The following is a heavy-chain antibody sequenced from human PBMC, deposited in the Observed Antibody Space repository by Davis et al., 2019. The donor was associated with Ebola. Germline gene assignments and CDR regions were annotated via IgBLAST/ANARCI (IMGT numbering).Heavy chain of an antibody. CDR1: GFTFSSYS. J-gene: IGHJ6*03. CDR2: ISSSSSYI. D-gene: IGHD3-22*01. CDR3: AREGTITTGYYYMDV. Sequence: GESLKISCAASGFTFSSYSMNWVRQAPGKGLEWVSSISSSSSYIYYADSVKGRFTISRDNAKNSLYLQMNSLRAEDTAVYYCAREGTITTGYYYMDVWGKGTTVTVSS. V-gene: IGHV3-21*01.